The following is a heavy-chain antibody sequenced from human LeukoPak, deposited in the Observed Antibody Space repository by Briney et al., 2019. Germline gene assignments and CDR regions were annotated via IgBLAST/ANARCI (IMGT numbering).Heavy chain of an antibody. Sequence: GGSLRLSCAASGFTFSSYAMSWVRQAPGKGLEWVSAISGSGGSTYYAYSVKGRFTISRDNSKNTLYLQMNSLRAEDTAVYYCAKGGSSGYAPLYFDYWGQGTLVTVSS. J-gene: IGHJ4*02. CDR2: ISGSGGST. D-gene: IGHD3-22*01. V-gene: IGHV3-23*01. CDR3: AKGGSSGYAPLYFDY. CDR1: GFTFSSYA.